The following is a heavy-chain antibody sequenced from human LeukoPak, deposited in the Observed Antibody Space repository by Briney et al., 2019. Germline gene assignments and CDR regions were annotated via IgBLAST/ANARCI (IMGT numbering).Heavy chain of an antibody. Sequence: PGGSLRLSCAASGFTFSSYSMNWVRQAPGEGLEWVSYISSSSSTIYYADSVKGRFTISRDNAKNSLYLQMNSLRAEDTAVYYCARTANIVVVVAATRYYYYGMDVWGQGTTVTVSS. CDR2: ISSSSSTI. CDR1: GFTFSSYS. CDR3: ARTANIVVVVAATRYYYYGMDV. J-gene: IGHJ6*02. D-gene: IGHD2-15*01. V-gene: IGHV3-48*01.